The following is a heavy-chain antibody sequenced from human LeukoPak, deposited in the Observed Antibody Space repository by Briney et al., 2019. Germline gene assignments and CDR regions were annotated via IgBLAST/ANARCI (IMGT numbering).Heavy chain of an antibody. CDR1: GFTFSSYA. J-gene: IGHJ4*02. D-gene: IGHD2-2*01. V-gene: IGHV3-30-3*01. Sequence: GGSLRLSCAASGFTFSSYAMHWVGQAPGKGLEWVAVISYDGSNKYYADSVKGRFTISRDNSKNTLYLQMNSLRAEDTAVYYCARDQGRSSTSCYGRYWGQGTLVTVSS. CDR3: ARDQGRSSTSCYGRY. CDR2: ISYDGSNK.